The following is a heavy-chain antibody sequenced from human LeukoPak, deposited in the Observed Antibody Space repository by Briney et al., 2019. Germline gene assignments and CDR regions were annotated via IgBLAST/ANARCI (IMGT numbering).Heavy chain of an antibody. CDR1: GGSISSSTYY. V-gene: IGHV4-39*07. Sequence: PSETLSLTCTVSGGSISSSTYYWGWIRQPPGKGLEWTGSIYYSGTTYYKPSLRSRVTISVDTSKNQFYLRLTSVTAADSAMYYCARESSSSPDYWGQGTLVTVSS. CDR2: IYYSGTT. J-gene: IGHJ4*02. D-gene: IGHD6-6*01. CDR3: ARESSSSPDY.